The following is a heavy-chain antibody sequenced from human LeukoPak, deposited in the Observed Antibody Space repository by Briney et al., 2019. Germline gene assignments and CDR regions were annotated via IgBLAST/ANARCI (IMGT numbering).Heavy chain of an antibody. V-gene: IGHV4-59*01. CDR1: GGSISSYY. Sequence: SETLSLTCTVSGGSISSYYWSWIRQPPGKGLEWIGYIYYSGSTNYNPSLKSRVTISVDTSKNQFSLKLSSVTAADTAVYYCARASGYGDPYYFDYWGQGTLVTVSS. J-gene: IGHJ4*02. D-gene: IGHD4-17*01. CDR2: IYYSGST. CDR3: ARASGYGDPYYFDY.